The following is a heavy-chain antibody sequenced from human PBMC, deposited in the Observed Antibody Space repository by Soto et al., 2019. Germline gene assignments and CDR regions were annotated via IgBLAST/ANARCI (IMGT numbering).Heavy chain of an antibody. J-gene: IGHJ4*02. D-gene: IGHD5-18*01. Sequence: EVQLLESGGKLVQPGGSLTLSCAASGFTFSTYAMAWVRQAPGKGLEWVSGVSASGLNTDYADPVKGRFYISRDNSNNTVSLNMNILRADDTALYYCAKDRSRSASGYDFYYWGQGTPVTVSS. CDR2: VSASGLNT. V-gene: IGHV3-23*01. CDR1: GFTFSTYA. CDR3: AKDRSRSASGYDFYY.